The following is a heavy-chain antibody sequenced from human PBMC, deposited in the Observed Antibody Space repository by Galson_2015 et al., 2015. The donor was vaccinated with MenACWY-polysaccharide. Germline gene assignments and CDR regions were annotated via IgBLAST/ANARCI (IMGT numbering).Heavy chain of an antibody. V-gene: IGHV5-51*03. CDR1: GYMFAPYW. D-gene: IGHD1-7*01. Sequence: QSGAEVKQPGESLTISCTGSGYMFAPYWIGWVRQMPGEGLEWMGIIYPGDSDTRYSPSFRGQVTISVDKSTSTAYVQWSSLKASDTAMYYCASQGTAGTTFPAYWGQGTLVTVSS. J-gene: IGHJ4*02. CDR3: ASQGTAGTTFPAY. CDR2: IYPGDSDT.